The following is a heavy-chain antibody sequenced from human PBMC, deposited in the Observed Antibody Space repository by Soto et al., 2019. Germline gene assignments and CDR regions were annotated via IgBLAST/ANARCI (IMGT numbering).Heavy chain of an antibody. J-gene: IGHJ5*02. CDR3: AKDWAQYYYDSSGYFPIWFDP. Sequence: GGSLRLSCAASGFTFSSYAMSWVRQAPGKGLEWVSAISGSGGSTYYADSVKGRFTISRDNSKNTLYLQMNSLRAEDTAVYYCAKDWAQYYYDSSGYFPIWFDPWGQGTLVTVSS. V-gene: IGHV3-23*01. CDR2: ISGSGGST. CDR1: GFTFSSYA. D-gene: IGHD3-22*01.